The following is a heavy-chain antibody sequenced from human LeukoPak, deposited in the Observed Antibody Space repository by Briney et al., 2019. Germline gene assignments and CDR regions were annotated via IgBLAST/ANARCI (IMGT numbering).Heavy chain of an antibody. D-gene: IGHD1-26*01. CDR2: LNPTGGST. CDR3: ARDNSVGDNAWWFDP. Sequence: ASVKLSCTASGYTFTSSYMPWVRHAPGQRLGWRGLLNPTGGSTGYAQKFQGRVTMTRDMSTSTDYMELSSLRSEDTAIYFCARDNSVGDNAWWFDPWGQGTLVTVSS. CDR1: GYTFTSSY. J-gene: IGHJ5*02. V-gene: IGHV1-46*01.